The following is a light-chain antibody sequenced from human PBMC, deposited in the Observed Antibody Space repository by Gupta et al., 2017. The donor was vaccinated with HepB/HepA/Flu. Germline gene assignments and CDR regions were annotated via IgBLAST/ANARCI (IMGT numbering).Light chain of an antibody. Sequence: DIVMTQSPLSLPVTPGEPASISCRSSQSLLHRNGYNYLDWYLQKPGQSPQLLIYLGSNRASGVPDRFSGSGSGXDFTLKXSRVEAEDVGVYYCMQSLQSKTFGXGTKVEIK. CDR1: QSLLHRNGYNY. CDR2: LGS. J-gene: IGKJ1*01. CDR3: MQSLQSKT. V-gene: IGKV2-28*01.